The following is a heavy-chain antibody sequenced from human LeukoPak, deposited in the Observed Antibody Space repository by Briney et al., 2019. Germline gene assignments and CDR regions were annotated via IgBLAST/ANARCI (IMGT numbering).Heavy chain of an antibody. D-gene: IGHD1-26*01. J-gene: IGHJ4*02. CDR2: IKQGGSGK. CDR3: ARGSSGSYFQFIDY. CDR1: GFTFTTYW. Sequence: GGSLRLSCAPSGFTFTTYWMGWVRQSPVKGLEWVASIKQGGSGKNYVDSVKGRFTISRDNAQNSLYLQMNSLRAEDTAVYYCARGSSGSYFQFIDYWGQGTLVTVSS. V-gene: IGHV3-7*01.